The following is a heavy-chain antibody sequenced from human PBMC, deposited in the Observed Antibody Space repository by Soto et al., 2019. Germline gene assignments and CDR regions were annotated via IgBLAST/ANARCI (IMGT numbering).Heavy chain of an antibody. Sequence: SETLSLTCAVSGGSISSSNWWSWVRQPPGKGLEWIGEIYHSGSTNYNPSLKSRVTISVDKSKNQFSLKLSSVTAADTAVYYCARANSYSSGWYYFDYWGRGTLVTVSS. D-gene: IGHD6-19*01. CDR2: IYHSGST. J-gene: IGHJ4*02. V-gene: IGHV4-4*02. CDR3: ARANSYSSGWYYFDY. CDR1: GGSISSSNW.